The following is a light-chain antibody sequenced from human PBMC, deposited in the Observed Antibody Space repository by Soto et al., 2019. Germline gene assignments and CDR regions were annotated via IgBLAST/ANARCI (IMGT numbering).Light chain of an antibody. V-gene: IGLV1-40*01. CDR2: GNN. J-gene: IGLJ3*02. CDR3: QSYESSLSAWV. CDR1: SSNIGAGYD. Sequence: QPVLTQPPSVSGAPGQRVTISCTGSSSNIGAGYDVHWYQQLPGTAPKLLIYGNNNRPSGVPDRFSGSKSGTSASLAITGLQAEDEADYYCQSYESSLSAWVFGGGTKLTVL.